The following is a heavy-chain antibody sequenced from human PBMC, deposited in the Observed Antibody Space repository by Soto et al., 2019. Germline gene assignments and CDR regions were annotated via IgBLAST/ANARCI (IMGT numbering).Heavy chain of an antibody. CDR1: GGSISSYY. D-gene: IGHD3-3*01. Sequence: SETLSLTCTVSGGSISSYYWSWIRQPPGKGLEWIGYIYYSGSTNYNPSLKSRVTISVDTSKNQFSLKLSSVTAADTAVYYCARGQYDFWSGRFDPWGQGTLVTVSS. CDR2: IYYSGST. J-gene: IGHJ5*02. V-gene: IGHV4-59*01. CDR3: ARGQYDFWSGRFDP.